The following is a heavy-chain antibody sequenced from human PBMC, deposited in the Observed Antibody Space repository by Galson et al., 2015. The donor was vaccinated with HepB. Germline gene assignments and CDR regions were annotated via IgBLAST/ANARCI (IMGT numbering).Heavy chain of an antibody. Sequence: ETLSLTCAVYGGSFSGYYWSWIRQPPGKGLEWIGEINHSGSTNYNPSLKSRVTISVDTSKNQFSLKLSSVTAADTAVYYCARYYDFWRPFDYWGQGTLVTVSS. CDR1: GGSFSGYY. D-gene: IGHD3-3*01. CDR3: ARYYDFWRPFDY. CDR2: INHSGST. V-gene: IGHV4-34*01. J-gene: IGHJ4*02.